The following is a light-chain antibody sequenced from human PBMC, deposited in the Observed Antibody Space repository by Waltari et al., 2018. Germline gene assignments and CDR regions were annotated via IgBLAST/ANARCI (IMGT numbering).Light chain of an antibody. V-gene: IGLV2-14*01. CDR2: EVS. CDR1: SSDLRGYKS. J-gene: IGLJ2*01. Sequence: QSALTQPASVSGSPGQSITISCPGTSSDLRGYKSVPWYQQHPGKAPKLMIHEVSTRPSGVSNRFSGSKSGNTASLTVSGLQAEDEADYYCSSHTTIASHVIFGGGTKVTVL. CDR3: SSHTTIASHVI.